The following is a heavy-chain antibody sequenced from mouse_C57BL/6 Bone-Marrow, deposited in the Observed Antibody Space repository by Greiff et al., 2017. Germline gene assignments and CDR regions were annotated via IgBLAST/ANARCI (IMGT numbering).Heavy chain of an antibody. CDR3: ASRRMDY. CDR2: IYPRSGNT. CDR1: GYTFTSYG. J-gene: IGHJ4*01. Sequence: VQLQQSGAELMKPGASVKLSCKATGYTFTSYGISWVKQRTGQGLEWIGEIYPRSGNTYYNEKFKGKATLTADKSSSTAYMELRSLTSEDSAVYFCASRRMDYWGQGTSVTVSS. V-gene: IGHV1-81*01.